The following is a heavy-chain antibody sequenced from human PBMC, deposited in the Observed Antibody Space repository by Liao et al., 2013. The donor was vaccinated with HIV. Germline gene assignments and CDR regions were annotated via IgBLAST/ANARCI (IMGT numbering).Heavy chain of an antibody. CDR3: ARDVSGEADY. J-gene: IGHJ4*02. D-gene: IGHD7-27*01. V-gene: IGHV4-59*12. Sequence: QVQLQESGPGLVKPSETLSLTCTVSGGSISSYYWSWIRQPPGKGLEWIGYVYYSGSTTYNPSLKSRVTMSVGTSQISLQLSSVTAADTAVYYCARDVSGEADYWGQGTLVTVSS. CDR2: VYYSGST. CDR1: GGSISSYY.